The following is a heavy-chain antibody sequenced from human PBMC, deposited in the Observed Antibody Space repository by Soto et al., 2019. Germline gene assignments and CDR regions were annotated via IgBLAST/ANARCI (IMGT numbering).Heavy chain of an antibody. J-gene: IGHJ6*02. CDR3: ARDPWYYYDSSGYYYYYGMDV. D-gene: IGHD3-22*01. Sequence: QVQLVESGGGVVQPGRSLRLSCAASGFTFSSYAMHWVRQAPGKGLEWVAVISYDGSNKYYADSVKGRFTISRDNSKNTLYLQMNSLRAEDTAVYYCARDPWYYYDSSGYYYYYGMDVWGQGTTVTVSS. CDR1: GFTFSSYA. CDR2: ISYDGSNK. V-gene: IGHV3-30-3*01.